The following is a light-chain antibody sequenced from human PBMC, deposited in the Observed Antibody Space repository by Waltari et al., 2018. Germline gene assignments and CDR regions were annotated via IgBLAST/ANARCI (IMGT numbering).Light chain of an antibody. Sequence: QSVLTQAPSASGTPGQRVTISCSGGSSNIGNNTVVWYQQLPGTAPKLLIYTNNTRPSGVPDRFASSKAGTSAALAITGRQSDEEADYYCATWDDRLKRPVFGGGTKLTVL. CDR3: ATWDDRLKRPV. V-gene: IGLV1-44*01. J-gene: IGLJ2*01. CDR1: SSNIGNNT. CDR2: TNN.